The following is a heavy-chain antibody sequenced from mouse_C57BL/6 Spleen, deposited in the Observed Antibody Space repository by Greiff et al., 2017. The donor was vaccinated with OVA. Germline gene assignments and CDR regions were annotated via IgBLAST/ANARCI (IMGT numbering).Heavy chain of an antibody. Sequence: QVQLQQSGAELMKPGASVKLSCKATGYTFTGYWIEWVKQRPGHGLEWIGEILPGSGSTNYNEKFKGKATFTADTSSNTAYMQLSSLTTEDSAIYYCARGEGPDYYGSSFAYWGQGTLVTVSA. CDR3: ARGEGPDYYGSSFAY. D-gene: IGHD1-1*01. V-gene: IGHV1-9*01. CDR1: GYTFTGYW. J-gene: IGHJ3*01. CDR2: ILPGSGST.